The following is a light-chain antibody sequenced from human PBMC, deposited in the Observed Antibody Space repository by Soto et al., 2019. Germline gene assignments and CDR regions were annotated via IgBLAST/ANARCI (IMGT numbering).Light chain of an antibody. CDR1: QSISSW. CDR3: QQYNTFSGT. CDR2: DAS. J-gene: IGKJ1*01. V-gene: IGKV1-5*01. Sequence: DIQMTQSPSTLSASVGDRVTITCRASQSISSWLAWYQQKPGKAPKLLIYDASSLESGVPSRFSGSGSGTDFALTISCLQPDDFATYYCQQYNTFSGTFGQGTKVDI.